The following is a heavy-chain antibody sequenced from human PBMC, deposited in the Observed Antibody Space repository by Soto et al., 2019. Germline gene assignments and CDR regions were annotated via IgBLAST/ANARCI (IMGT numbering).Heavy chain of an antibody. CDR3: ARRFGSGSGMEV. CDR1: VYSFTNYW. V-gene: IGHV5-51*01. CDR2: IHPADSDT. J-gene: IGHJ6*02. Sequence: GESLKISCHCAVYSFTNYWISWVRQLSGKGLEWMGMIHPADSDTRYSPSFQGQVTFSVDKSITTAYLQWSSLEASDSATYYCARRFGSGSGMEVWGQGTTVTVSS. D-gene: IGHD6-19*01.